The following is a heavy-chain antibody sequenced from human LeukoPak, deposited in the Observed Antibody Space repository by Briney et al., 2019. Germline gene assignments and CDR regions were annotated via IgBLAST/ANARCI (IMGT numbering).Heavy chain of an antibody. D-gene: IGHD2-21*02. V-gene: IGHV1-2*06. Sequence: ASVKVSCNASGYTFTGYYMHWVRQAPGQGLEWMGRINPNSGGTNYAQKFQDRVTMTRDTSISTAYMELSRLRSDDTAVYYCARTAYCGGDCYIDYWGQGTLVTVSS. CDR3: ARTAYCGGDCYIDY. CDR1: GYTFTGYY. J-gene: IGHJ4*02. CDR2: INPNSGGT.